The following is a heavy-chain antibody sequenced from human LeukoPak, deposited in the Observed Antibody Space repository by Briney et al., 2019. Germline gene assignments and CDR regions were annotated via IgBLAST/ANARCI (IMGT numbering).Heavy chain of an antibody. V-gene: IGHV3-53*01. J-gene: IGHJ4*02. CDR3: ARTRHSGSYRGFDY. CDR2: IYSGGST. Sequence: PGGSLRLSCAASGFTFSSYSMNWVRQAPGKGLEWVSVIYSGGSTYYADSVKGRFSISRDNSKNTLYLQMNSLRAEDTAVYYCARTRHSGSYRGFDYWGQGTLVTVSS. CDR1: GFTFSSYS. D-gene: IGHD1-26*01.